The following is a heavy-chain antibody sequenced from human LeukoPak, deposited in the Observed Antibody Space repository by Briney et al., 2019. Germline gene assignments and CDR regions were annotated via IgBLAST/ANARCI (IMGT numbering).Heavy chain of an antibody. CDR1: GFTFSNYW. D-gene: IGHD3-10*01. CDR3: AKDQRSYYGSGSSYNWFDP. Sequence: GGSLRLSCAASGFTFSNYWMHWVRQAPGKGLVWVSRINSDGGSPSYADSVKGRFTISRDNAKNSLYLQMNSLRAEDTALYYCAKDQRSYYGSGSSYNWFDPWGQGTLVTVSS. J-gene: IGHJ5*02. CDR2: INSDGGSP. V-gene: IGHV3-74*01.